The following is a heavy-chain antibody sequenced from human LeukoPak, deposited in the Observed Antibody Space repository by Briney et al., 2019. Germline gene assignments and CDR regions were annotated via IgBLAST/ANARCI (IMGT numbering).Heavy chain of an antibody. D-gene: IGHD2-2*02. J-gene: IGHJ4*02. CDR1: GGTFSNYA. CDR2: ITPIFATP. CDR3: ARWAGYCRITNCYSAFDY. V-gene: IGHV1-69*13. Sequence: SVKVSCKASGGTFSNYAISWVRQAPGQGLEWMGGITPIFATPSYAQKFQGRVTITADESTGTAYMELSGLRSEDTAVYYCARWAGYCRITNCYSAFDYWGQGTLVTVSS.